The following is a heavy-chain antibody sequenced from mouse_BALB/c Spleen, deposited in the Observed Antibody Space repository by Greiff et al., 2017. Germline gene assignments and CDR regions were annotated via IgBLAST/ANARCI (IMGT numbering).Heavy chain of an antibody. CDR2: IDPSDSYT. V-gene: IGHV1-69*02. CDR1: GYTFTSYW. D-gene: IGHD1-1*01. CDR3: ARYYVGYMDY. J-gene: IGHJ4*01. Sequence: VQLQQPGAELVKPGASVKLSCKASGYTFTSYWMHWVKQRPGQGLEWIGEIDPSDSYTNYNQKFKGKATLTVDKSSSTAYMQLSSLTSEDSAVYYCARYYVGYMDYWGQGTSVTVSS.